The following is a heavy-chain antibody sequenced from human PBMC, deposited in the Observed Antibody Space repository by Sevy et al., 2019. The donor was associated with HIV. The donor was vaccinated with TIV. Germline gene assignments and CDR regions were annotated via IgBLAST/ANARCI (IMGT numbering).Heavy chain of an antibody. J-gene: IGHJ3*02. CDR1: GGSINSDH. CDR3: ARRNDFAI. Sequence: SETLSLTCTVSGGSINSDHWNWIRQPPGKGLEWIGYVYYIGGTNYNPSLKNRVTISVDRTKNQFSLKLTFLTAADTAVYYCARRNDFAIWGQGTMVTVSS. V-gene: IGHV4-59*08. CDR2: VYYIGGT.